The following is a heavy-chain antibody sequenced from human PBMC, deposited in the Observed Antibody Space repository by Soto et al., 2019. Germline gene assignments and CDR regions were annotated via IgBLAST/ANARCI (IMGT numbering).Heavy chain of an antibody. CDR3: TRDQGGSYDSSFDP. D-gene: IGHD1-26*01. CDR2: ISSGSAFI. Sequence: EVQVVESGGGLVKHGGSLRLSCNFTFSMYSMNWVRQAPGKGLGWVASISSGSAFIKYADSVKGRFSISRDNAKNSVSLQMNSLRAEDTAMYYCTRDQGGSYDSSFDPLGRGTLVTVSS. CDR1: FTFSMYS. V-gene: IGHV3-21*01. J-gene: IGHJ5*02.